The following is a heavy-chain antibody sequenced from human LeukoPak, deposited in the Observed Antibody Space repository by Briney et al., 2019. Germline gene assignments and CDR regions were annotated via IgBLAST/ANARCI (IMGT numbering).Heavy chain of an antibody. D-gene: IGHD4-17*01. J-gene: IGHJ4*02. V-gene: IGHV1-2*02. CDR2: INPKNGDS. CDR3: ARAGYDYGDSSDF. CDR1: GYPFTTYY. Sequence: ASVNVSCKASGYPFTTYYIHWVRQAPGQGLEWMGCINPKNGDSKYAQKFQGRVTTTRATSIATAYMEVSRLTSDDTAVYFCARAGYDYGDSSDFWGQGTLVTVSS.